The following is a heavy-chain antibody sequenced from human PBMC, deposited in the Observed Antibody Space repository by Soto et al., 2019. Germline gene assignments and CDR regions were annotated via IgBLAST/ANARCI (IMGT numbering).Heavy chain of an antibody. CDR2: ISHDGSNK. CDR1: GFTFSSYA. J-gene: IGHJ4*02. D-gene: IGHD2-2*01. V-gene: IGHV3-30-3*01. Sequence: QVQLVESGGGVVQPGRSLRLSCAASGFTFSSYAMHWVHQAPGKGLEWVALISHDGSNKYYADSVKGRFTISRDNSKNTLYLQMNSLRTEDTSVYYCGRCSSTSCHLGADYRGQGTLVTVSS. CDR3: GRCSSTSCHLGADY.